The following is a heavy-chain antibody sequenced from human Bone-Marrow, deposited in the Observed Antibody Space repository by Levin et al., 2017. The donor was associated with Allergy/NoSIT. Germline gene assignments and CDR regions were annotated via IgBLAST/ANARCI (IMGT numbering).Heavy chain of an antibody. V-gene: IGHV2-70*04. Sequence: SGPTLVKPTQTLTLTCTFSGLSLSSSEMRVGWIRQPPGKALEWLARIDWDDNKFYNPSLKTRLTISKDTSKNQVVLIMTTMDPVDTATYYCTRLSLAGQGYFDLWGRGTLVTVSS. CDR3: TRLSLAGQGYFDL. D-gene: IGHD3-3*02. J-gene: IGHJ2*01. CDR2: IDWDDNK. CDR1: GLSLSSSEMR.